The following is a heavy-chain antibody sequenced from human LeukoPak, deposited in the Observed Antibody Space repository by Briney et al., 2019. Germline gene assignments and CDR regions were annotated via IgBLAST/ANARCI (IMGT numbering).Heavy chain of an antibody. Sequence: GRSLRLSCAASGFTFSTYGMHWVRQAPGKGLEWVAVISYDESNKYYADSVKGRFTISRDNSKNTLYLQMNSLRAEDTAVYYCARECGSNCFNAAPPYPSDFWGQGALVTVSS. CDR2: ISYDESNK. CDR3: ARECGSNCFNAAPPYPSDF. J-gene: IGHJ4*02. CDR1: GFTFSTYG. V-gene: IGHV3-30*03. D-gene: IGHD2-21*01.